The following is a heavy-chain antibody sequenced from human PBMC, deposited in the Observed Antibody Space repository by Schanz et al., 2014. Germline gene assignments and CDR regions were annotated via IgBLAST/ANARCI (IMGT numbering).Heavy chain of an antibody. Sequence: QVQLVESGGGVVQPGRSLRLSCAASGFTFSNYAMHWVRQAPGKGLEWVAFISYDGSNKYYADSVKGRFTISRDNSKNTLYLQMNSLRAEDTAVYYCARDHVATTDYDYFFYYLDVWATGITVIVSS. CDR2: ISYDGSNK. D-gene: IGHD1-1*01. CDR1: GFTFSNYA. J-gene: IGHJ6*03. CDR3: ARDHVATTDYDYFFYYLDV. V-gene: IGHV3-30-3*01.